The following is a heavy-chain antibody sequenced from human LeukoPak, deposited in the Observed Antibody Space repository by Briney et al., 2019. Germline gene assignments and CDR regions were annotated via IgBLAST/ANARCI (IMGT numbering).Heavy chain of an antibody. CDR2: IKQDGSEK. CDR1: GFTFSSYW. Sequence: GGSLRLSCAASGFTFSSYWMSWIRQAPGKGLEWVANIKQDGSEKYYVDSVKGRFTISRDNAKNSLHLQLNSLRAEDTAVYYCARHTLAVAGDDAFDIWGQGTMVTVSS. V-gene: IGHV3-7*01. D-gene: IGHD6-13*01. CDR3: ARHTLAVAGDDAFDI. J-gene: IGHJ3*02.